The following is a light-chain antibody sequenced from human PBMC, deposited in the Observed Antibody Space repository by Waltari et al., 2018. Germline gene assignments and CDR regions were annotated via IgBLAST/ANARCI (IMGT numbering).Light chain of an antibody. V-gene: IGLV2-23*02. CDR1: SSNVGSYNL. CDR3: SSYAGSNTVI. J-gene: IGLJ2*01. CDR2: DVT. Sequence: QSALTQPAPVSGSPGQSITISCTGASSNVGSYNLVSWYQQHPGEAPYRLVYDVTARPAGVSSRLSGSKSGNAASLTISGLRAEDEADYFCSSYAGSNTVIFGGGTKLTVL.